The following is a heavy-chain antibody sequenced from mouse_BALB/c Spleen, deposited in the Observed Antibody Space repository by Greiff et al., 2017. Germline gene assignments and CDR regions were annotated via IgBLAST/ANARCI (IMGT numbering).Heavy chain of an antibody. D-gene: IGHD1-2*01. J-gene: IGHJ4*01. Sequence: EVMLVESGGGLVQPGGSRKLSCAASGFTFSSFGMHWVRQAPEKGLEWVAYISSGSSTIYYADTVKGRFTISRDNPKNTLFLQMTSLRSEDTAMYYCARRSLTTATSYAMDYWGQGTSVTVSS. CDR2: ISSGSSTI. CDR1: GFTFSSFG. CDR3: ARRSLTTATSYAMDY. V-gene: IGHV5-17*02.